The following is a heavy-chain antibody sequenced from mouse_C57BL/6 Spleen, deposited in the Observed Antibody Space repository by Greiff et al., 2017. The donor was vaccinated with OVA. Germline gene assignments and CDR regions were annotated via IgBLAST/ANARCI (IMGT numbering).Heavy chain of an antibody. CDR2: IYPGGGYT. CDR1: GYTFTNYW. D-gene: IGHD1-1*01. V-gene: IGHV1-63*01. CDR3: ARPGGTPGYFDY. J-gene: IGHJ2*01. Sequence: QVQLQQSGAELVRPGTSVKMSCKASGYTFTNYWIGWAKQRPGHGLEWIGDIYPGGGYTNYNEKFKGKATLTADKSSSTAYMQFCSLTSEDSAIDYCARPGGTPGYFDYWGQGTTLTVSS.